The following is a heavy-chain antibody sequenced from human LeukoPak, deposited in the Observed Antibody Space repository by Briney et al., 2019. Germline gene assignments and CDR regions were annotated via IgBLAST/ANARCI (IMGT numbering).Heavy chain of an antibody. D-gene: IGHD5-18*01. CDR1: GGTFSSYA. CDR3: ARKQYSYGYYFDY. V-gene: IGHV1-69*13. J-gene: IGHJ4*02. CDR2: IVPMFDTA. Sequence: SVTVSCTASGGTFSSYAISWVRQAPGQGLEWMGGIVPMFDTANYAQKFQGRVTITADESTSTAYMELSSLRSEDTALYYCARKQYSYGYYFDYWGQGTLVTVSS.